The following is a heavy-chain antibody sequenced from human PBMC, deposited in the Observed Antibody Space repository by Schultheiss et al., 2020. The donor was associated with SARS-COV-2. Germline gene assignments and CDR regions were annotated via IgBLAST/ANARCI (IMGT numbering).Heavy chain of an antibody. V-gene: IGHV4-4*02. J-gene: IGHJ4*02. CDR3: ARDAVPDY. Sequence: SETLSLTCAVSGGSISSSNWWSWVRQPPGKGLEWIGYIYYSGSTYYNPSLKSRVTISVDTSKNQFSLKLSSVTAADTAVYYCARDAVPDYWGQGTLVTVSS. CDR2: IYYSGST. CDR1: GGSISSSNW.